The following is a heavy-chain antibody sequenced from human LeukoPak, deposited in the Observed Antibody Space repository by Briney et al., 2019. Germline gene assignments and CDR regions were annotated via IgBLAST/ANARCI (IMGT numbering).Heavy chain of an antibody. CDR3: VRDSDHAPDY. CDR1: GYIFTNYG. Sequence: ASVRVSCKTSGYIFTNYGVSWVRQAPGQGLEWMGWINVYNGHTVYAQEFQGRVTLTTDTSTSTAHMDLRSLRSDDTAVYYCVRDSDHAPDYWGQGTLVTVSS. V-gene: IGHV1-18*01. J-gene: IGHJ4*02. CDR2: INVYNGHT. D-gene: IGHD3-10*01.